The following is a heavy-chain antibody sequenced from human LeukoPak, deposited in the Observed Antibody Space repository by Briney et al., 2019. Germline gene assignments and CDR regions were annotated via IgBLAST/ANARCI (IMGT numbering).Heavy chain of an antibody. Sequence: GGSLSLSCTASGFRFSNYAMSWVRQAPGKGLQWVSTIKGSGTSTYYEHSVKGHFTMSRDNSKNTVYLQMNSLRLESWALYYCAQHRRSSSSSRESPFYCMDVWGKGTMVTVSS. CDR3: AQHRRSSSSSRESPFYCMDV. V-gene: IGHV3-23*01. D-gene: IGHD6-6*01. J-gene: IGHJ6*03. CDR2: IKGSGTST. CDR1: GFRFSNYA.